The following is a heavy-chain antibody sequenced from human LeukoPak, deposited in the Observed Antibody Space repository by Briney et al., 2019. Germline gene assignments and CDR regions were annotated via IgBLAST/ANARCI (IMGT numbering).Heavy chain of an antibody. CDR1: GFTFSSYW. J-gene: IGHJ5*02. D-gene: IGHD6-13*01. Sequence: PGGSLRLSCAASGFTFSSYWMSWVRQAPGKGLEWVANIKQDGSEKYYVDSVKGRFTISRDNAKNSLYLQMNSLRAEDTAVYYCARDKGGGVAAAGTRFDPWGQGTLVTVSS. V-gene: IGHV3-7*01. CDR3: ARDKGGGVAAAGTRFDP. CDR2: IKQDGSEK.